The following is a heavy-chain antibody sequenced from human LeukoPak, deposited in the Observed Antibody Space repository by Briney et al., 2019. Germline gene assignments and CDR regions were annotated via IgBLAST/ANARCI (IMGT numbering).Heavy chain of an antibody. CDR2: ISYDGSNK. D-gene: IGHD1-26*01. J-gene: IGHJ4*02. Sequence: GGSLRLSCAASGFTFSSYAMHWVRQAPGKGLEWVAVISYDGSNKYYADSVKGRFTISRDNSKNTLYLQMNSLRAEDTAVYYCAKDLGPVGATSPLDYWGQGTLVTVSS. V-gene: IGHV3-30-3*01. CDR3: AKDLGPVGATSPLDY. CDR1: GFTFSSYA.